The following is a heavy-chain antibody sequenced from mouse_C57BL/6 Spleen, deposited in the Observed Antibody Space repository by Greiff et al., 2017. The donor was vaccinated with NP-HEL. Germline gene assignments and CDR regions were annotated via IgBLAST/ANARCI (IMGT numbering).Heavy chain of an antibody. V-gene: IGHV1-80*01. CDR3: ARSGDYGSKFFDY. D-gene: IGHD1-1*01. CDR2: IYPGDGDT. Sequence: VKLVESGAELVKPGASVKISCKASGYAFSSYWMNWVKQRPGKGLEWIGQIYPGDGDTNYNGKFKGKATLTADKSSSTAYMQLSSLTSEDSAVYFCARSGDYGSKFFDYWGQGTTLTVSS. CDR1: GYAFSSYW. J-gene: IGHJ2*01.